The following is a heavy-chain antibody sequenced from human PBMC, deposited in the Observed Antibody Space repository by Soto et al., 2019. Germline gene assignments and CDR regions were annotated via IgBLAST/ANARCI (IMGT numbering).Heavy chain of an antibody. CDR3: ARDYPTDYYDSGRYYFGGWFDI. Sequence: ASVKVSCKASGYTFTGYYMHWVRQAPGQGLEWMGWINPNSGGTNYAQKFQGRVTMTRDTSISTAYMELSRLRFDDTAVYYCARDYPTDYYDSGRYYFGGWFDIWGQGTLVTVSS. CDR1: GYTFTGYY. J-gene: IGHJ5*02. D-gene: IGHD3-22*01. V-gene: IGHV1-2*02. CDR2: INPNSGGT.